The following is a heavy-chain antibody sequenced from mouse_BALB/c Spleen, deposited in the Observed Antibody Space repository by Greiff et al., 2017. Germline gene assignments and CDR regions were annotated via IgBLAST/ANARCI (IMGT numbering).Heavy chain of an antibody. V-gene: IGHV2-2*02. CDR2: IWSGGST. CDR1: GFSLTSYG. Sequence: QVQLQQSGPGLVQPSQSLSITCTVSGFSLTSYGVHWVRQSPGKGLEWLGVIWSGGSTDYNAAFISRLSISKDNSKSQVFFKMNSLQANDTAIYYCARKGKSSSGYAYWGQGTLVTVSA. CDR3: ARKGKSSSGYAY. D-gene: IGHD3-1*01. J-gene: IGHJ3*01.